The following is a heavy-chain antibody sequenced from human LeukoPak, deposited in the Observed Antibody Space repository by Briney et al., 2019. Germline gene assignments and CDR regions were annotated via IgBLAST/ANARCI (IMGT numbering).Heavy chain of an antibody. CDR1: GFTFDDYG. V-gene: IGHV3-20*04. Sequence: GGSLRLSCAASGFTFDDYGMSWVRQVPGKGLEWVSGINWNGGSTGYADSVKGRFTISRDNAKNSLYLQMNSLRAEDTALYYCARERRTMGGRGYYDSSGYAYYWGQGTLVTVSS. CDR3: ARERRTMGGRGYYDSSGYAYY. D-gene: IGHD3-22*01. J-gene: IGHJ4*02. CDR2: INWNGGST.